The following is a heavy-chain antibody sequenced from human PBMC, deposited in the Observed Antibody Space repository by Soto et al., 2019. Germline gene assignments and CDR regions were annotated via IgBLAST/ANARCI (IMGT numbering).Heavy chain of an antibody. V-gene: IGHV5-10-1*01. D-gene: IGHD2-21*02. CDR2: IALSDSYT. Sequence: EVQLVQSGAEVKKPGESLRISCKGSGDSFSNFWISWVRQMPGKGLEWMGRIALSDSYTIYSPSFQGHVSISVDKSITTAYLQWSSLEASDAAMYYCARTDCVGDCYCDYWGQGTVVAVSS. CDR1: GDSFSNFW. CDR3: ARTDCVGDCYCDY. J-gene: IGHJ4*02.